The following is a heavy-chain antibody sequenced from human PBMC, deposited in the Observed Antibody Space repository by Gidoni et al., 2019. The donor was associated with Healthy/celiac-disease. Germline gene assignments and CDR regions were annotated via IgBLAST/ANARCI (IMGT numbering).Heavy chain of an antibody. D-gene: IGHD4-17*01. V-gene: IGHV3-30-3*01. Sequence: CAASGFTFSSYAMHWVRQAPGKGLEWVAVISYDGSNKYYADSVKGRFTISRDKSKNTLYLQMNSLRAEDTAVYYCARGGTVTVYYYYGMDVWGQGTTVTVSS. CDR3: ARGGTVTVYYYYGMDV. CDR2: ISYDGSNK. J-gene: IGHJ6*02. CDR1: GFTFSSYA.